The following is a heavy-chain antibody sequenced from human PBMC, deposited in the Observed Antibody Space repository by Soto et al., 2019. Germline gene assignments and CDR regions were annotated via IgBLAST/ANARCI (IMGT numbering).Heavy chain of an antibody. CDR1: VGSFSGYY. D-gene: IGHD6-19*01. CDR3: ARGLYSSGWGSFDY. J-gene: IGHJ4*02. CDR2: INHSGST. V-gene: IGHV4-34*01. Sequence: QVQLQQWGAGLLKPSETLSLTCAVYVGSFSGYYWSWIRQPPGKGLEWIGEINHSGSTNYNPSLKRRVTISVDTSKNQFSLKLSSVTAADTAVYYCARGLYSSGWGSFDYWGQGTLVTVSS.